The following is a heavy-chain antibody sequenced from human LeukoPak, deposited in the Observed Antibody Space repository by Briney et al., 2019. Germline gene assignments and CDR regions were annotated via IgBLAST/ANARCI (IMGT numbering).Heavy chain of an antibody. V-gene: IGHV1-18*01. J-gene: IGHJ3*02. CDR2: ISAYNGNT. D-gene: IGHD5-24*01. CDR1: GYTFTSYG. Sequence: ASVKVSCKASGYTFTSYGISWVRQAPGQGLEWMGWISAYNGNTNYAQKLQGRVTMTTDTSTSTAYMELRSLRSDDTAVYYCARAETRWLQLRRNAFDIWGQGTMVTVSS. CDR3: ARAETRWLQLRRNAFDI.